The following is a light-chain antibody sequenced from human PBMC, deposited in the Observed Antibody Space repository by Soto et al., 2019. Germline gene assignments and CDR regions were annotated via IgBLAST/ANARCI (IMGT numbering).Light chain of an antibody. CDR1: QSVLYTSNNKNY. Sequence: DIVMTQSPDSLTVPLGERATINCKSNQSVLYTSNNKNYLAWYQQKSGQPPKLLIYWASTRESGVPDRFSGSGSGTDFTLTISSLQAEDVAVYYCQQYYSTPWTFGQGTKVEI. J-gene: IGKJ1*01. CDR2: WAS. CDR3: QQYYSTPWT. V-gene: IGKV4-1*01.